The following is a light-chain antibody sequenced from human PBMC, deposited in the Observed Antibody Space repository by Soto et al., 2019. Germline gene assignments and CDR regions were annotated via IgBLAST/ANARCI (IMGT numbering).Light chain of an antibody. V-gene: IGLV2-8*01. CDR2: EVS. J-gene: IGLJ2*01. Sequence: QSALTQPPSASGSPGQSVTISCTGTSSDVGGYSYVSWYQQHPGKAPKLMIYEVSQRPSGVPDRFSGSKSSNTASLTVSGLQAEDEADYYCSSYAGSNNHVVFGGGTKVTVL. CDR1: SSDVGGYSY. CDR3: SSYAGSNNHVV.